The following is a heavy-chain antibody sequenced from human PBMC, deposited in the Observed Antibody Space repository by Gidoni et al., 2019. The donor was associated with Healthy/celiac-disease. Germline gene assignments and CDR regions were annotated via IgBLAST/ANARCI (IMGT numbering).Heavy chain of an antibody. CDR1: GGTFSSYA. Sequence: QVQLVQSGAEVKKPGSSVKVSCKASGGTFSSYAISWVRQAPGQGLEWMGGIIPIFGTANYAQKFQGRVTITADESTSTAYMELSSLRSEDTAVYYCARMRGEYYDILTGYYGMDVWGQGTTVTVSS. CDR2: IIPIFGTA. J-gene: IGHJ6*02. CDR3: ARMRGEYYDILTGYYGMDV. D-gene: IGHD3-9*01. V-gene: IGHV1-69*19.